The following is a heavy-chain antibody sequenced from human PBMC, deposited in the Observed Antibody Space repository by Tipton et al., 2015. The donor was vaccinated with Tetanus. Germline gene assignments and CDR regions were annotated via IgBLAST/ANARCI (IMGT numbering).Heavy chain of an antibody. CDR1: GFTFSSYA. CDR3: AKEGGAIRSIPYWFFDL. D-gene: IGHD3-16*02. J-gene: IGHJ2*01. CDR2: ISSSGVYT. V-gene: IGHV3-23*01. Sequence: SLRLSCAASGFTFSSYAMSWVRQAPGKGLEWLSGISSSGVYTFYADSLKGRFTTSRDNSKNTLYLQMDSLRSDDTAIYYCAKEGGAIRSIPYWFFDLWGRGALVTVSS.